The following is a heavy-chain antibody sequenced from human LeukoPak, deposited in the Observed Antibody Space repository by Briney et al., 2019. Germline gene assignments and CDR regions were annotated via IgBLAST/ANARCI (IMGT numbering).Heavy chain of an antibody. Sequence: GGSLRLSCAASGFTFSSYWMHWVRQAPGKGLVWVSRINSDGSSTIYADSVKGRFTISRDNAKNTLYLQMNSLRAEDTAVYYCARVVGYGYCSSTSCPLDAFDIWGQGTMVTVSS. V-gene: IGHV3-74*01. CDR3: ARVVGYGYCSSTSCPLDAFDI. D-gene: IGHD2-2*03. CDR2: INSDGSST. CDR1: GFTFSSYW. J-gene: IGHJ3*02.